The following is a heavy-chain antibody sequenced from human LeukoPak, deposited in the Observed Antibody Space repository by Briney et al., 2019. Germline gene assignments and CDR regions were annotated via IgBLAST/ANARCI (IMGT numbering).Heavy chain of an antibody. V-gene: IGHV4-34*01. D-gene: IGHD2-2*01. Sequence: SETLSLTCAVYGGSFSGYYWSWIRQPPGKGLEWIGEINHSGSTNYNPSLKSRVTISVDTSKNQFSPKLSSVTAADTAVYYCARIPRVVVPAARGPYGMDVWGQGTTVTVSS. CDR1: GGSFSGYY. CDR2: INHSGST. J-gene: IGHJ6*02. CDR3: ARIPRVVVPAARGPYGMDV.